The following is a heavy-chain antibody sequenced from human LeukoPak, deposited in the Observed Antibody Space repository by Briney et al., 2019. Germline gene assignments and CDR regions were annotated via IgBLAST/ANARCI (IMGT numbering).Heavy chain of an antibody. CDR3: ARDRGYIVGAISVAFDI. CDR2: INWNGGST. V-gene: IGHV3-20*04. CDR1: GFTFDDYG. J-gene: IGHJ3*02. Sequence: PGGSLRLSCAASGFTFDDYGMSWVRHVPGKGLEWVSGINWNGGSTGYADSVKGRFTISRDNAKNSLYLQMNSLRAEDTALYYCARDRGYIVGAISVAFDIWGQGTMVTVSS. D-gene: IGHD1-26*01.